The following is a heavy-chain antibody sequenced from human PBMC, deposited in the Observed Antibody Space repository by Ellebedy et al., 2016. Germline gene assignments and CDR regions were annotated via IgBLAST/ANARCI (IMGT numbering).Heavy chain of an antibody. CDR3: ADGDSSSSGVDY. D-gene: IGHD6-6*01. CDR1: GFTFSSYW. Sequence: GESLKISCAASGFTFSSYWMHWVRQAPGKGLVWVSRINSDGSSTNYADSVKGRFTISRDNAKNSLYLQMNSLRAEDTAVYYCADGDSSSSGVDYWGQGSLVTVSS. J-gene: IGHJ4*02. V-gene: IGHV3-74*01. CDR2: INSDGSST.